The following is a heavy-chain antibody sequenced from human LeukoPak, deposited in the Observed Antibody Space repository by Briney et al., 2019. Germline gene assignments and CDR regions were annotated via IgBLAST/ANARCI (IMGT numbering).Heavy chain of an antibody. CDR1: GGTFSSYA. CDR3: AREITADYGDSYYYYYGMDV. CDR2: IIPIFGTA. Sequence: SVKVSCKASGGTFSSYAISWVRQAPGQGLEWMGGIIPIFGTANYAQKFQGRVTITADESTSTAYMELSSLRSEDTAVYYCAREITADYGDSYYYYYGMDVWGQGTTVTVSS. J-gene: IGHJ6*02. D-gene: IGHD4-17*01. V-gene: IGHV1-69*13.